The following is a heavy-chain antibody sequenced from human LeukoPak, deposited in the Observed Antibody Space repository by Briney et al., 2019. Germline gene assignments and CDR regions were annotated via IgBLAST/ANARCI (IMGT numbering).Heavy chain of an antibody. CDR2: IYWDDDK. CDR1: GFSLSTSGVG. V-gene: IGHV2-5*02. D-gene: IGHD1-14*01. J-gene: IGHJ4*02. CDR3: AHRHGMTYYFDY. Sequence: SGPTLVKPTQTLTLTCTFSGFSLSTSGVGVGWIRQPPGKALEWLALIYWDDDKRYSPSLKSRLTITKDTFKKQVVLTMTTMDPVDTATYYCAHRHGMTYYFDYWGQGTLVTVSS.